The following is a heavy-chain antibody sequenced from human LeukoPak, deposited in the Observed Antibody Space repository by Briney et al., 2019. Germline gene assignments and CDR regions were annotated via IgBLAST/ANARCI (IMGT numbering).Heavy chain of an antibody. J-gene: IGHJ4*02. CDR1: GFTFSSYA. CDR3: AKVIVVVTAIRGDYFDY. CDR2: ISGSGGST. V-gene: IGHV3-23*01. D-gene: IGHD2-21*02. Sequence: GGSLRLSCAASGFTFSSYAMSWVRQAPGKGLEWVSAISGSGGSTYYADSVKGRFAISRDNSKNTLYLQMNSLRAEDTAVYYCAKVIVVVTAIRGDYFDYWGQGTLVTVSS.